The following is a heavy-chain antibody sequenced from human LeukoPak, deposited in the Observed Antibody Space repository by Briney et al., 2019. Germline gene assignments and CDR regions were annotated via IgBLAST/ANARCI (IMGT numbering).Heavy chain of an antibody. Sequence: PGGSLSLSCAASGPTFSDYAMSWFRQAPGKGLEWVSGITSGFTPHYADSVKGRFTISRDNSKNTFHLQLNSLRAEDTAVYYCAKDYSDSRVADVFFEYWGQGTLVTVSS. CDR1: GPTFSDYA. CDR3: AKDYSDSRVADVFFEY. J-gene: IGHJ4*02. D-gene: IGHD2-15*01. CDR2: ITSGFTP. V-gene: IGHV3-23*01.